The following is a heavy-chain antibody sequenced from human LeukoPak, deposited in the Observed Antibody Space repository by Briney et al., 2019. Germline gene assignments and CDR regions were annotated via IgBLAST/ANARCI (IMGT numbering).Heavy chain of an antibody. CDR2: INAGNGNT. Sequence: AASVKVSCKASGYTFTSYAMHWVRQAPGQRLEWMGWINAGNGNTKYSQKFQGRVTMTRNTSISTAYMELSSLRSEDTAVYYCARARSGCSGYFCLPKNWFDPWGQGTLVTVSS. CDR3: ARARSGCSGYFCLPKNWFDP. V-gene: IGHV1-3*01. D-gene: IGHD3-22*01. J-gene: IGHJ5*02. CDR1: GYTFTSYA.